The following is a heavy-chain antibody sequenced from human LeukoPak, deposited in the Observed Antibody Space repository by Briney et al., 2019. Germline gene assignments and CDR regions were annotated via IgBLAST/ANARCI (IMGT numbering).Heavy chain of an antibody. J-gene: IGHJ6*02. V-gene: IGHV4-34*01. CDR2: INHSGST. CDR3: ARGALTIFGVVKNYYYGMDV. D-gene: IGHD3-3*01. CDR1: GGSFSGYY. Sequence: SETLSLTCAVYGGSFSGYYWSWIRQPPGKGLEWIGEINHSGSTNYNPSLKSRVTISVDTSKNQFSLKLSSVTAADTAVYYCARGALTIFGVVKNYYYGMDVWGQGTTVTVSS.